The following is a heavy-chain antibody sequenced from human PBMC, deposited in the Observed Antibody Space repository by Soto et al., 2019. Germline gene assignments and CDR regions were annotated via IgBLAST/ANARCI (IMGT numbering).Heavy chain of an antibody. CDR2: INHIGRT. D-gene: IGHD3-16*01. Sequence: SETLSLTCDMYGGSFSGYYWTWIRQPPGKGLEWIGEINHIGRTNYNPSLKSRVTIVLDTSKNQFSLELTSVTAADTAVYYCLMVTFSAMDVWRQGTTVTVSS. CDR1: GGSFSGYY. CDR3: LMVTFSAMDV. V-gene: IGHV4-34*01. J-gene: IGHJ6*02.